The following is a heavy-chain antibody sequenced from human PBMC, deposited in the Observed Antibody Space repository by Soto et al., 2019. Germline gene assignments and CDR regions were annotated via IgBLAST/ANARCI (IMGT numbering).Heavy chain of an antibody. J-gene: IGHJ4*02. CDR1: GFVIDSYG. CDR2: ITYDGSNK. Sequence: SLRLSCAASGFVIDSYGMHWVRQAPGKGLEWVAIITYDGSNKFYADSVRGRFSISRDNSRNTVFLQMHSLRPEDTALYYCAKDPKATGTHYWGRGTLVTVSS. CDR3: AKDPKATGTHY. D-gene: IGHD1-1*01. V-gene: IGHV3-30*18.